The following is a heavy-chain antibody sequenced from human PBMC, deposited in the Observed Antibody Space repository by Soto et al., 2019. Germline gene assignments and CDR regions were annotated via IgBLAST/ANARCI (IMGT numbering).Heavy chain of an antibody. J-gene: IGHJ4*02. Sequence: SETLSLTCTVSGGSISSGGYYWSCIRQHPGKGLEWIGYIYYSGSTYYNPSLKSRVTISVDTSKNQFSLKLSSVTAADTAVYFCARGPLVVLNYFESWGQGTLVTVSS. CDR3: ARGPLVVLNYFES. V-gene: IGHV4-31*03. CDR1: GGSISSGGYY. CDR2: IYYSGST.